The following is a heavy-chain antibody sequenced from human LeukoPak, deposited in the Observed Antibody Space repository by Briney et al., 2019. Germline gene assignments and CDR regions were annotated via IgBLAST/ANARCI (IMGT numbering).Heavy chain of an antibody. V-gene: IGHV3-48*04. CDR1: GFTFSSYS. CDR2: ISSSGSTI. Sequence: GGSLRLSCAASGFTFSSYSMNWVRQAPGKGLEWVSYISSSGSTIYYADSVKGRFTISRDNAKNSLYLQMNSLRAEDTAVYYCARVGSYGYVLDYWGQGTLVTVSS. J-gene: IGHJ4*02. D-gene: IGHD5-18*01. CDR3: ARVGSYGYVLDY.